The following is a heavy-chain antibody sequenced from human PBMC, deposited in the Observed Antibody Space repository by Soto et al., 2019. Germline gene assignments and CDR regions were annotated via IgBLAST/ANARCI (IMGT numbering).Heavy chain of an antibody. CDR1: GGSISSYY. J-gene: IGHJ4*02. Sequence: PSETLSLTCTVPGGSISSYYWSWIRQPPGKGLEWIGYIYYSGSTNYNPSLKSRVTISVDTSKNQFSLKLSSVTAADTAVYYCARVCSSTSCYFDYWGQGTLVTVSS. CDR2: IYYSGST. D-gene: IGHD2-2*01. V-gene: IGHV4-59*01. CDR3: ARVCSSTSCYFDY.